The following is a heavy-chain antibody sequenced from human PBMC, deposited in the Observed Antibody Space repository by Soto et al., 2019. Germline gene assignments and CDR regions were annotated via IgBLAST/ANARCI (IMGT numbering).Heavy chain of an antibody. CDR1: GFTFSSYA. D-gene: IGHD4-17*01. V-gene: IGHV3-23*01. CDR3: AKDRCTYGDYCSHWYLDL. J-gene: IGHJ2*01. Sequence: EVQLLESGGGLVQPGGSLRLSCAASGFTFSSYAMSWVRQAPGKGLEWVSAISGSGGSTYYADSVKGRFTISRDNSKNTLYLHIISLRAEDTAVYYCAKDRCTYGDYCSHWYLDLWGGGTLVTVSS. CDR2: ISGSGGST.